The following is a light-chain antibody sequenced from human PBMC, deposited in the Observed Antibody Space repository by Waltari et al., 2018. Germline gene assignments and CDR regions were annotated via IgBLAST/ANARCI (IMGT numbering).Light chain of an antibody. CDR2: DAS. V-gene: IGKV3-11*01. J-gene: IGKJ4*01. CDR3: QQPPLT. CDR1: QSVSSY. Sequence: EIVLTQSPATLSLSPGERATLSCRASQSVSSYLAWYQQKPGQAPRLLIYDASNRATGIPARFSGSGSGTDFTRTSSSLEPEDFAVYYCQQPPLTFGGGTKVEIK.